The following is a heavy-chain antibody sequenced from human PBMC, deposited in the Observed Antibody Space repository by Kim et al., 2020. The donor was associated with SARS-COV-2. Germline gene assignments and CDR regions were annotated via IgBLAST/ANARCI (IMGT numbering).Heavy chain of an antibody. Sequence: GGSLRLSCAASGFTFDDYAMHWVRQAPGKGLEWVSGISWNSGSIGYADSVKGRFTISRDNAKNSLYLQMNSLRAEDTALYYCAKGLDDLFDYWGQGTLVTVSS. CDR1: GFTFDDYA. D-gene: IGHD1-1*01. CDR2: ISWNSGSI. J-gene: IGHJ4*02. CDR3: AKGLDDLFDY. V-gene: IGHV3-9*01.